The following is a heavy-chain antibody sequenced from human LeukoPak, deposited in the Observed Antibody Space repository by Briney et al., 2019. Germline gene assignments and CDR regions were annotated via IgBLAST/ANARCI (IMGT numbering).Heavy chain of an antibody. J-gene: IGHJ4*02. V-gene: IGHV4-34*01. CDR2: DNDSESP. CDR3: AGGQAAVASEGFDY. D-gene: IGHD6-19*01. Sequence: SETLSLTCAVSGGSFTGDYVSWIRQPPGKGLEGIGEDNDSESPNYNPSLKSRVTISVDTSKKQLSLKLSSVTAADPAVYYCAGGQAAVASEGFDYWGQGTLVTVSS. CDR1: GGSFTGDY.